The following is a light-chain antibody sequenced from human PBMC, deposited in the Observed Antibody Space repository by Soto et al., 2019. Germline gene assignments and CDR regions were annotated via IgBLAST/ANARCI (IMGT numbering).Light chain of an antibody. CDR1: SSDVGGYNY. Sequence: QSVLTQPASLSGSPGQSITISFTGTSSDVGGYNYVSWYQQQSGKAPKLMIHEVSNRPSGVSNRFSGSKSGNTASLTISGLQAEDEADYYCSSYTSSRAYVFGIGTKVTV. J-gene: IGLJ1*01. V-gene: IGLV2-14*01. CDR2: EVS. CDR3: SSYTSSRAYV.